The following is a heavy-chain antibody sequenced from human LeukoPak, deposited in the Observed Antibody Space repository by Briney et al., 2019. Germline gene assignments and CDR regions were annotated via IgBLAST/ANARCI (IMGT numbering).Heavy chain of an antibody. D-gene: IGHD2/OR15-2a*01. CDR1: GASVSSSH. CDR2: LCYTGKT. Sequence: SETLSLTCVVSGASVSSSHWNWIRQLPGKGLEWIGGLCYTGKTDYNPSLTSRVTISLDTSKNQVSLKLRSLTAADTAIYYCSEGYFEPFDPWGQGTLVTVSS. V-gene: IGHV4-59*02. J-gene: IGHJ5*02. CDR3: SEGYFEPFDP.